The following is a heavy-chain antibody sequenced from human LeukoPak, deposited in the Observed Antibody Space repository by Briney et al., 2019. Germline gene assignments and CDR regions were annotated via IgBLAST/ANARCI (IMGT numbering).Heavy chain of an antibody. V-gene: IGHV4-34*01. CDR3: ARGPRKAGIAAVYFDC. Sequence: SETLSLTCAVYGGSFSGYYWSWIRQPPGKGLEWIGEINHSGSTNYNPSLKSRVTISVDTSKNQFSLKLSSVTAADTAVYYCARGPRKAGIAAVYFDCWGQGTLVTVSS. D-gene: IGHD6-13*01. J-gene: IGHJ4*02. CDR1: GGSFSGYY. CDR2: INHSGST.